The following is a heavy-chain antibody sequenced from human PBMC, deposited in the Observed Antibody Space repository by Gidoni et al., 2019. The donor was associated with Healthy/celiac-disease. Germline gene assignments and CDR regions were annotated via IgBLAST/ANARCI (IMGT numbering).Heavy chain of an antibody. V-gene: IGHV3-7*01. Sequence: EVQLVESGGGLVQPVGSLRLSCAASGFTFSRYWMRWVRQVPGKGLEWVANIKQDGSEKYYVDSVKGRFTISRDNAKNSLYLQMNSLRAEDTAVYYCARELRFLEWLLSRFYYFDYWGQGTLVTVSS. J-gene: IGHJ4*02. CDR1: GFTFSRYW. CDR2: IKQDGSEK. CDR3: ARELRFLEWLLSRFYYFDY. D-gene: IGHD3-3*01.